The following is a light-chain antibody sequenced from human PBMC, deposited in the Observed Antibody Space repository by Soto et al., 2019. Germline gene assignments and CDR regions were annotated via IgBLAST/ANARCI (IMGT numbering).Light chain of an antibody. V-gene: IGKV3-20*01. CDR3: QQYGSSSWT. Sequence: EIVLTQSPGTLSLSPGERATLSCRASQSVRSTSLVWYQQKPGQAPRILIYGASSRATGIPDRFSGSGSGTDFTVTIIRLEPEDSAVYYCQQYGSSSWTFGPGTRIEIK. J-gene: IGKJ1*01. CDR2: GAS. CDR1: QSVRSTS.